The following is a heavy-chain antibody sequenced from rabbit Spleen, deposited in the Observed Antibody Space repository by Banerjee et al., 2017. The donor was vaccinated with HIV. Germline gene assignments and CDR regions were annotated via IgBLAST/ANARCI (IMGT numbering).Heavy chain of an antibody. Sequence: QSLEESGGDLVKPGASLTLTCTASGVSFSVSSYMCWVRQAPGKGLEWIACIDTGASGFTYYASWAKGRFTISKTSSTTVTLQMTRLTAADTATYFCARVSNAYGLLVRLNLWGPGTLVTVS. CDR2: IDTGASGFT. D-gene: IGHD6-1*01. V-gene: IGHV1S40*01. J-gene: IGHJ3*01. CDR3: ARVSNAYGLLVRLNL. CDR1: GVSFSVSSY.